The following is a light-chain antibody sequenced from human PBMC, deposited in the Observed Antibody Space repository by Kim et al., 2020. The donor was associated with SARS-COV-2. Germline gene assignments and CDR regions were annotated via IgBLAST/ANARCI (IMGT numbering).Light chain of an antibody. CDR1: QTVTTNY. V-gene: IGKV3-20*01. CDR3: QQYGSSPPT. Sequence: PGERATLSCRASQTVTTNYLAWYQRKPGQAPRLLVYAASTRATGIPDRFSGSGSGTDFTLTISSLEPEDFALYYCQQYGSSPPTFGQGTKLEI. CDR2: AAS. J-gene: IGKJ2*01.